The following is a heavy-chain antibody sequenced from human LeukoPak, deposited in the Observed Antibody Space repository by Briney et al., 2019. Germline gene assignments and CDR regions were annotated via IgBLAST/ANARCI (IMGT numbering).Heavy chain of an antibody. V-gene: IGHV3-23*01. D-gene: IGHD3-16*01. CDR3: AKDLGGHPRVKGYFDY. CDR2: ISASAGST. CDR1: GFTFTSYA. J-gene: IGHJ4*02. Sequence: GRSLRLSCAASGFTFTSYAMNWVRQDPGKGLGWVSAISASAGSTYYADSVKGRFTISRDNSKNTLYLQMNSLRAEDTAVYYCAKDLGGHPRVKGYFDYWGQGTLVTVSS.